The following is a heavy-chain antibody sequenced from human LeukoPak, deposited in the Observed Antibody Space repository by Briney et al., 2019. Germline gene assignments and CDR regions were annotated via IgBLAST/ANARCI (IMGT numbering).Heavy chain of an antibody. Sequence: GGSLRLSCAASGFTFSSYAMHWVRQAPGKGLEYVSTISRNGGSTFYANSVKGRFIISRDNSKNTLDLQMGSLRAEDMAVYYCARDGGGTHAFDMWGQGTMVTVSS. CDR3: ARDGGGTHAFDM. CDR2: ISRNGGST. V-gene: IGHV3-64*01. CDR1: GFTFSSYA. D-gene: IGHD1-26*01. J-gene: IGHJ3*02.